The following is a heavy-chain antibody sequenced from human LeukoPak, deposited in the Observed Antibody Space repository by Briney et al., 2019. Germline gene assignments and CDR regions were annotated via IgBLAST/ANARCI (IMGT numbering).Heavy chain of an antibody. CDR1: GGSISSGDYY. D-gene: IGHD5-18*01. Sequence: SQTLSLTCTVSGGSISSGDYYWSLIRQPPGKGLEWIGYIYYSGSTYYNPTLKSRVTISVDTSNNQFSLKLSSVTAADTAVHYCARDLPALVPVYWGQGTLVTVSS. V-gene: IGHV4-30-4*01. J-gene: IGHJ4*02. CDR3: ARDLPALVPVY. CDR2: IYYSGST.